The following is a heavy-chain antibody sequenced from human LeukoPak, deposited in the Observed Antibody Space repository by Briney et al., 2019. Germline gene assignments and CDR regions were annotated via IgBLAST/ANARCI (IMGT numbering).Heavy chain of an antibody. J-gene: IGHJ4*02. V-gene: IGHV1-46*01. CDR2: INPSGGST. CDR1: GYTFTTYQ. Sequence: ASVKVSCKTSGYTFTTYQIHWVRQAPGQGLEWMGIINPSGGSTSYTQKFQGRVTMTRDTSTSTVYMDLSSLRSEDTAVYYCARGGSLWNFSNWGQGTLVTVSS. CDR3: ARGGSLWNFSN. D-gene: IGHD2/OR15-2a*01.